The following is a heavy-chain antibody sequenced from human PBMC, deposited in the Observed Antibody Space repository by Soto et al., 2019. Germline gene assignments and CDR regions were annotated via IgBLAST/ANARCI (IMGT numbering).Heavy chain of an antibody. Sequence: SETLSLTCTVSGASISSYYWSWIRQPPGKGLEWIGYIHYSGSTNYNPSLKSRVTIAVDTSKNQFSLKLSSVTAADTAVYYCARDRHSFGSWGQGTLVTVSS. V-gene: IGHV4-59*01. CDR1: GASISSYY. J-gene: IGHJ4*02. CDR3: ARDRHSFGS. CDR2: IHYSGST.